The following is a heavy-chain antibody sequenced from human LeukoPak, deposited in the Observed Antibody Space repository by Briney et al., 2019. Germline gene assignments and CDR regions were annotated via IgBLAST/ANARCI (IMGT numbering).Heavy chain of an antibody. J-gene: IGHJ4*02. V-gene: IGHV4-4*02. CDR1: GFTFNSYW. CDR2: IYHSGST. D-gene: IGHD3-3*01. CDR3: ARSLNEWLLRTYYFDY. Sequence: GSLRLSCAASGFTFNSYWMSWVRQPPGKGLEWIGEIYHSGSTNYNPSLKSRVTISVDKSKNQFSLKLSSVTAADTAVYYCARSLNEWLLRTYYFDYWGQGTLVTVSS.